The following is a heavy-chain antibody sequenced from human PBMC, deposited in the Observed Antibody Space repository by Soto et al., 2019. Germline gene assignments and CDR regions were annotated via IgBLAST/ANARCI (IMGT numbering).Heavy chain of an antibody. D-gene: IGHD5-18*01. J-gene: IGHJ6*02. CDR3: TRVLGYTFEPGKTRYYAMDV. Sequence: QVQLVQSGAEVKKPGSSVTVSCKTSGGTFSKDAINWVRQAPGQGLEWMGLLIPVFGSPIYAQKFQGRIRITEDESTSTAFMDLSSIRSEDTAVYYCTRVLGYTFEPGKTRYYAMDVWGQGTTVSVSS. V-gene: IGHV1-69*01. CDR2: LIPVFGSP. CDR1: GGTFSKDA.